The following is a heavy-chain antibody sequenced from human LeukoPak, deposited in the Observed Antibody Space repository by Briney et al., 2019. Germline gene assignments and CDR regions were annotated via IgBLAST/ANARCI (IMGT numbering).Heavy chain of an antibody. V-gene: IGHV4-38-2*02. D-gene: IGHD6-13*01. CDR2: IYYSGST. CDR1: GYSISSGYY. J-gene: IGHJ3*02. CDR3: ARLRTSYSSSWYGRGGDAFDI. Sequence: SETLSLTCTVSGYSISSGYYWGWIRQPPGKGLEWIESIYYSGSTYYNPSLKSRVTISVDTSKNQFSLKLSSVTAADTAVYYCARLRTSYSSSWYGRGGDAFDIWGQGTMVTVSS.